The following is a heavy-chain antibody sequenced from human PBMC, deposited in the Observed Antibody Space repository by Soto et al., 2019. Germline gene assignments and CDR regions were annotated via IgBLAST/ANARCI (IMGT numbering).Heavy chain of an antibody. J-gene: IGHJ6*02. Sequence: EVQLWESGGGLVQPGGSLRLSCAASELTVSSYSISWVRQAQEKGLEWVSSISGSGGDTYYADSVKGRFTSSRDNFKKTLYLHMNSLRVEDTAVYYWAKGSAWGGLVKLEGSGIDVWGRGTTVTVAS. V-gene: IGHV3-23*01. CDR1: ELTVSSYS. CDR2: ISGSGGDT. CDR3: AKGSAWGGLVKLEGSGIDV. D-gene: IGHD3-9*01.